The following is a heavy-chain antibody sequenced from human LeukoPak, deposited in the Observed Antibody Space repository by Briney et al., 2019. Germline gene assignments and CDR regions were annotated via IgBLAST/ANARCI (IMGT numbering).Heavy chain of an antibody. CDR3: AKWGDYDVLTGYYVSDY. V-gene: IGHV3-23*01. CDR1: GFTSSNYA. Sequence: GGSLRLSCAASGFTSSNYAMSWVRQGPGKGLEWVSAITGSGGNTYYADSVKGRFTISRDNSKNTVFLQMNSLRAEDTAVYYCAKWGDYDVLTGYYVSDYWGQGTLVTVSS. CDR2: ITGSGGNT. J-gene: IGHJ4*02. D-gene: IGHD3-9*01.